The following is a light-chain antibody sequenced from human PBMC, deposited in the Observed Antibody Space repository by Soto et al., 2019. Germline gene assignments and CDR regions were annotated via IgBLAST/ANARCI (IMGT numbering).Light chain of an antibody. Sequence: DIQMTQSPSTLSASVGDRVTITCRASQTVSSWLAWYQQKPGKAPKLLIYDVSSLESGVPSRFSGSGSGTEFTLTISSLQPDDFATYYCKQYYSYSRTFGQGTKVDIK. CDR2: DVS. CDR3: KQYYSYSRT. J-gene: IGKJ1*01. V-gene: IGKV1-5*01. CDR1: QTVSSW.